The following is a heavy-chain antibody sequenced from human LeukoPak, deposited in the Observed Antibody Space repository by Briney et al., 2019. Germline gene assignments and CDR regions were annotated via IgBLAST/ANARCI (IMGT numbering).Heavy chain of an antibody. D-gene: IGHD5-18*01. Sequence: SGGSLRLSCAVSGLTFSRYAMSWVRQAPGKGLEWASAISESGSGTYYADSVKGRFTISRDNSKDTLSLQMNSLRAEDAAVYYCAKDIAQGYTFGSIEQDYWGQGTLVTVSS. CDR2: ISESGSGT. CDR1: GLTFSRYA. V-gene: IGHV3-23*01. CDR3: AKDIAQGYTFGSIEQDY. J-gene: IGHJ4*02.